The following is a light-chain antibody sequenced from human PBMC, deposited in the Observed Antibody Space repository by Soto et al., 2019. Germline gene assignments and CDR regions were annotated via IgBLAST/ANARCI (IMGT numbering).Light chain of an antibody. CDR2: GAS. CDR1: QSVSSSY. Sequence: EIVFTQSPGTLSLSPGERATLSCRASQSVSSSYLAWYQQKPGQAPRLLIYGASSRATGIPDRFSGSGSGTDFTLTISRLEPEDFAVYYCQQYGSPWTFGQGTKLEIK. J-gene: IGKJ2*02. V-gene: IGKV3-20*01. CDR3: QQYGSPWT.